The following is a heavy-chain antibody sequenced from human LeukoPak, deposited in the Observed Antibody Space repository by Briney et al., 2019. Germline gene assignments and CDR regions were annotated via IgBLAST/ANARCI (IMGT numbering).Heavy chain of an antibody. CDR2: IYTSGST. J-gene: IGHJ3*02. D-gene: IGHD6-13*01. V-gene: IGHV4-61*02. Sequence: PSQTLSLTCTVSGGSISSGSYYWSWIRQPAGKGLEWIGRIYTSGSTNYNPSLKSRVTISVDTSKNQFSLKLSSVTAADTAVYYCARDSRAGIAAAEEKGAFDIWGQGTMVTVSS. CDR3: ARDSRAGIAAAEEKGAFDI. CDR1: GGSISSGSYY.